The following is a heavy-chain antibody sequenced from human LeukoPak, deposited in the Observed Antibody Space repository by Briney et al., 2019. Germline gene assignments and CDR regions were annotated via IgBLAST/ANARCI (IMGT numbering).Heavy chain of an antibody. CDR2: IYSGGST. J-gene: IGHJ4*02. V-gene: IGHV3-53*01. D-gene: IGHD4-23*01. CDR1: GFTVSSNY. CDR3: AKAEDDYGGDYFDY. Sequence: PGGSLRLSCAASGFTVSSNYMSWVRQAPGKGLEWVSVIYSGGSTYYADSVKGRFTISRDNSKNTLYLQMNSLRAEDTAVYYCAKAEDDYGGDYFDYWGQGTLVTVSS.